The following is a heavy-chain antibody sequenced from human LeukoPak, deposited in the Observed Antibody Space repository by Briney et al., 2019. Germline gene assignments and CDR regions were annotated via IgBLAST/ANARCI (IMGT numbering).Heavy chain of an antibody. Sequence: GGSLRLSCAASGFTVSSNYMSWVRQAPGKGLEWVSVIYSGGSTYYADSVKGRFTISRDNSKNTLYLQMNSLRAEDTAVYYCATSVIAVAGTEDAFDIWGQGTMVTVSS. V-gene: IGHV3-66*01. CDR1: GFTVSSNY. D-gene: IGHD6-13*01. CDR3: ATSVIAVAGTEDAFDI. CDR2: IYSGGST. J-gene: IGHJ3*02.